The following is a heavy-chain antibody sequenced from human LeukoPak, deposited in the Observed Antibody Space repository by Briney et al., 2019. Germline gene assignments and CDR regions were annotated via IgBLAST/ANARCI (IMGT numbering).Heavy chain of an antibody. Sequence: HPGGSLRLPCAASGFTFSSYEINWVRQAPGKGLEWVSYISSSGSTRYYADSVKGRFTISRDNAKNSLYLQMNSLRAEDTAVYYCAELGITMIGGVWGKGTTVTISS. J-gene: IGHJ6*04. D-gene: IGHD3-10*02. V-gene: IGHV3-48*03. CDR2: ISSSGSTR. CDR3: AELGITMIGGV. CDR1: GFTFSSYE.